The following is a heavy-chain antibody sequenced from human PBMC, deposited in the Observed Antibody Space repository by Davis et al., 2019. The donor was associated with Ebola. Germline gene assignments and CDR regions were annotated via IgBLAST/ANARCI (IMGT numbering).Heavy chain of an antibody. CDR3: ARVRYDSRSVGAFDI. V-gene: IGHV4-31*03. D-gene: IGHD3-22*01. Sequence: PSETLSLTCTVSGGSISSGGYYWSWIRQHPGKGLAWIGYIYYSGSTYYNPSLKSRVTISVDTSKNQFSLKLSSVTAADTAVYYCARVRYDSRSVGAFDIWGQGTMVTVSS. CDR2: IYYSGST. CDR1: GGSISSGGYY. J-gene: IGHJ3*02.